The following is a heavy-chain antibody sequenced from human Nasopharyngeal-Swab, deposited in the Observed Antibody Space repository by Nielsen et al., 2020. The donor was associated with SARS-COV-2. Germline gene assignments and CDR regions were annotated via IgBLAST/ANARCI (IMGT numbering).Heavy chain of an antibody. D-gene: IGHD3-10*01. CDR3: ARDDGGLGDY. CDR2: ISYGGNTK. V-gene: IGHV3-30*03. J-gene: IGHJ4*02. CDR1: GFTLSHYG. Sequence: GESLKISCAASGFTLSHYGMHWVRQAPGKGLEWASAISYGGNTKYYADSAKGRFTISRDSAKNALYLEMNSLRPEDTAVYFCARDDGGLGDYWGQGTLVTVSS.